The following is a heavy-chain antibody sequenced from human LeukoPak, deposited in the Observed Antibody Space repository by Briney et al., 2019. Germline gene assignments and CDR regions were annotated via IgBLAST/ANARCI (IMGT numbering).Heavy chain of an antibody. CDR2: ISAYNGNT. D-gene: IGHD3-3*01. CDR1: GYTFTSYG. Sequence: ASVKVSCKASGYTFTSYGISWVRQAPGQRLEWMGWISAYNGNTNYAQKLQGRVTMTTDTSTSTAYMELRSLRSDDTAVYYCARGGLYYDFWSGYYWFDYWGQGTLVTVSS. CDR3: ARGGLYYDFWSGYYWFDY. V-gene: IGHV1-18*01. J-gene: IGHJ4*02.